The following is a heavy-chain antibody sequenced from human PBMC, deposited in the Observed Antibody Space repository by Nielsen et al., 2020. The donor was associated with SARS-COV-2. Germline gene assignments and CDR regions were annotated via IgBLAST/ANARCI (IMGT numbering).Heavy chain of an antibody. D-gene: IGHD5-12*01. CDR3: ARGVIVAPGLWALGRHTKTPPEAGYYYYGMDV. J-gene: IGHJ6*02. CDR1: GGSISSYY. Sequence: SETLSLTCTVSGGSISSYYWSWIRQPPGKGLEWIGYIYYSGSTNYNPSLKSRVTISVDTSKNQFSLKLSSVTAADTAVYYCARGVIVAPGLWALGRHTKTPPEAGYYYYGMDVWGQGTTVTVSS. CDR2: IYYSGST. V-gene: IGHV4-59*12.